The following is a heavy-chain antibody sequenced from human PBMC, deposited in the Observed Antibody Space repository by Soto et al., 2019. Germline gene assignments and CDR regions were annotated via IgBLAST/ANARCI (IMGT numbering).Heavy chain of an antibody. Sequence: PGGSLRLSCAASGFTFSSYSMNWVRQAPGKGLEWVSSISSSSYIYQADSVKGRFTISRDNAKNSLHLQMNSLRAEDTAVYYCAREAVDIVAATYYFDYWGQGTLVTVSS. CDR1: GFTFSSYS. CDR3: AREAVDIVAATYYFDY. V-gene: IGHV3-21*01. CDR2: ISSSSYI. D-gene: IGHD5-12*01. J-gene: IGHJ4*02.